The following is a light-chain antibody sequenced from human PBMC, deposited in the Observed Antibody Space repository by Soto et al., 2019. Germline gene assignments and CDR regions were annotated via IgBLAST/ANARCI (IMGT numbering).Light chain of an antibody. V-gene: IGLV5-39*01. CDR1: SGINVGTYS. CDR3: AIWYSNTWV. J-gene: IGLJ3*02. Sequence: QPVLTQPTSLSASPGASARFTCAMRSGINVGTYSIYWYQQKPGSPPRYLLRYKSDSDKQQGSGVPSRFSGSDDASTNAGLLLISGLQSEDEADYYCAIWYSNTWVFGGGTQLTVL. CDR2: YKSDSDK.